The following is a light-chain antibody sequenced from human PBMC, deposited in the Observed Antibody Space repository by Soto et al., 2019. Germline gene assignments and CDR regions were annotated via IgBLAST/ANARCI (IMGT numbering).Light chain of an antibody. Sequence: QSVLTQSPSASGTPGQRVTISCSGSSSNTGSNTVNWYQQLPGAAPKLLIYSSNQRPSGVPDRFSGSKSGTSASLAISGLQSEDEADYYCAAWDDSLNAVVFGGGTKLTVL. V-gene: IGLV1-44*01. J-gene: IGLJ2*01. CDR2: SSN. CDR1: SSNTGSNT. CDR3: AAWDDSLNAVV.